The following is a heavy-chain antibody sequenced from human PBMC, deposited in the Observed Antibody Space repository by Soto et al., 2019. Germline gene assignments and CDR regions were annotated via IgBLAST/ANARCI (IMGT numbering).Heavy chain of an antibody. J-gene: IGHJ4*02. CDR2: IYHSGST. D-gene: IGHD3-10*01. CDR3: ARVRRDWFGESDFDY. CDR1: SGSISSSNW. Sequence: SETLSLTCAVSSGSISSSNWWSWVRQPPGKGLEWIGEIYHSGSTNYSPSLKSRVTISVDKSKNQFSLKLSSVTAADTAVYYCARVRRDWFGESDFDYWGQGTLVTVSS. V-gene: IGHV4-4*02.